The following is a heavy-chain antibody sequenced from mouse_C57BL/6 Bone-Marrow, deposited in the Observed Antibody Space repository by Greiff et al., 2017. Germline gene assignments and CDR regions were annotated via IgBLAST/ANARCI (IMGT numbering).Heavy chain of an antibody. CDR1: GYTFTSYW. D-gene: IGHD1-1*01. V-gene: IGHV1-53*01. CDR3: ARKGTVVEAWYFDV. Sequence: VQLQQPGTELVKPGASVKLSCKASGYTFTSYWMHWVKQRPGQGLEWIGNINPSNGGTNYNEKFKSKATLTVDKSSSTAYMQLSSLTSEDSAVYYCARKGTVVEAWYFDVWGTGTTVTVSS. CDR2: INPSNGGT. J-gene: IGHJ1*03.